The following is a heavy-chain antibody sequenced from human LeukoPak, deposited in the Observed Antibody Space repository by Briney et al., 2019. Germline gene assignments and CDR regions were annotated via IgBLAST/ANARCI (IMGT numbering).Heavy chain of an antibody. CDR2: IYHSGST. J-gene: IGHJ4*02. CDR3: ARDAGPWGDYYFDY. Sequence: SETLSLTCAVSGGSISSSNWWRWVRQPPGKGLEWIGSIYHSGSTYYNPSLKSRVTISVDTSKNQFSLKLSSVTAADTAVYYCARDAGPWGDYYFDYWGQGTLVTVSS. D-gene: IGHD2-21*02. CDR1: GGSISSSNW. V-gene: IGHV4-4*02.